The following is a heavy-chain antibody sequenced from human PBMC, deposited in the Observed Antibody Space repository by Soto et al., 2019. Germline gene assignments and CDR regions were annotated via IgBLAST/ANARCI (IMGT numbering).Heavy chain of an antibody. D-gene: IGHD3-22*01. V-gene: IGHV1-8*03. CDR3: AIAPRITMIVVAYATD. Sequence: ASVKVSCKASGCTFISYVINWVRQAPGQGLEWMGGINPNCGNTNYAQKFQGRVTITGNESTSTAYMELSSLRSEDTAVYYFAIAPRITMIVVAYATDWGQGTLVTFSS. J-gene: IGHJ4*02. CDR1: GCTFISYV. CDR2: INPNCGNT.